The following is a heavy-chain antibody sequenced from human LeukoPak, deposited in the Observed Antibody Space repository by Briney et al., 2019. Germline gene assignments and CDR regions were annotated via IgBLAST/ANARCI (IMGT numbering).Heavy chain of an antibody. CDR2: IKQEGSEK. Sequence: GGSLRLSCAASGFTFSNYWMSWVRQAPGKGLECVANIKQEGSEKHYVDSVKGRFTISRYNAKNSLYLQMNSLRAEDTAVYYCARGFGAAHSDAFDIWGQGTMVTVSS. CDR3: ARGFGAAHSDAFDI. CDR1: GFTFSNYW. J-gene: IGHJ3*02. D-gene: IGHD3-10*01. V-gene: IGHV3-7*01.